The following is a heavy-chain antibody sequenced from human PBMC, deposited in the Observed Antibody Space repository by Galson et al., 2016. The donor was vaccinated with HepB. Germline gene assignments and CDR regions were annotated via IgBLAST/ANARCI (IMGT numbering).Heavy chain of an antibody. D-gene: IGHD6-19*01. CDR1: GGSISSYY. Sequence: SETLSLTCNVSGGSISSYYWSWIRQPPGKGLEWIGEIYHTGSTNRNPSLKSRLTMSVDKSKNQFSLNLDSATAADTAIYYCATSLRLAGTDAFDIWGQGIMVTVSS. V-gene: IGHV4-59*12. J-gene: IGHJ3*02. CDR2: IYHTGST. CDR3: ATSLRLAGTDAFDI.